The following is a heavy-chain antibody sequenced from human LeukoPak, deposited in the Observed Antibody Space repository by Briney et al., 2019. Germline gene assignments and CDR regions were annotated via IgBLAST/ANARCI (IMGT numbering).Heavy chain of an antibody. J-gene: IGHJ6*03. CDR2: VIPIFGTA. D-gene: IGHD3-10*01. V-gene: IGHV1-69*06. CDR3: ARGYITMVRGVIITSDYYYMDV. Sequence: SVKVSCKASGGTFSSYAISWVRQAPGQGLEWMGGVIPIFGTANYAQKFQGRVTITADKSTSTAYMELSSLRSEDTAVYYCARGYITMVRGVIITSDYYYMDVWGKGTTVTVSS. CDR1: GGTFSSYA.